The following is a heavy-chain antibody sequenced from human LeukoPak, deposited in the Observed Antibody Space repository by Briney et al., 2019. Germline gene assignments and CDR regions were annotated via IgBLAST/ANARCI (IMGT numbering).Heavy chain of an antibody. V-gene: IGHV4-39*07. CDR1: GGSISSSSYY. J-gene: IGHJ3*02. CDR3: ARGWFPDI. Sequence: SETLSLTCTVSGGSISSSSYYWGWIRQPPGKGLEWIGSIYYSGSTYYNPSLKSRVTISVDTSKNQFSLKLSSVTAADTAVYYCARGWFPDIWGQGTMVTVSS. D-gene: IGHD3-10*01. CDR2: IYYSGST.